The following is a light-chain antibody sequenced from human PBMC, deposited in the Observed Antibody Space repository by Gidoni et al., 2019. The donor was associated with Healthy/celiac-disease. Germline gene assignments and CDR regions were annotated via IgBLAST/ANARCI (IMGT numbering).Light chain of an antibody. CDR1: SSHIGAGYD. CDR2: GNN. V-gene: IGLV1-40*01. Sequence: QSVLTPPPSVSGAPGQRVTISCTGSSSHIGAGYDVHWYQQLPGTSPKLLISGNNDRPSGVPDRFSVSKSGTSASLAITGLQAEDEAAYFCQSYDNSLSGPVVFGGGTELTVL. J-gene: IGLJ2*01. CDR3: QSYDNSLSGPVV.